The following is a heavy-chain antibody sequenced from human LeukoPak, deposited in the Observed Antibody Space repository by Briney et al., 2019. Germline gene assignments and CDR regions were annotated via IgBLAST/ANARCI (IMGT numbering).Heavy chain of an antibody. Sequence: GGSLRLSCVASGFPFSSYTMNWVRQAPGKGLEWVSSISSSSSYKYYADSVKGRFTVSRDNARNSLYLQMNSLRAEDAAVYYCAKAPVTTCRGAFCYPFDYWGLGTLVTVSS. V-gene: IGHV3-21*04. J-gene: IGHJ4*02. CDR3: AKAPVTTCRGAFCYPFDY. CDR1: GFPFSSYT. CDR2: ISSSSSYK. D-gene: IGHD2-15*01.